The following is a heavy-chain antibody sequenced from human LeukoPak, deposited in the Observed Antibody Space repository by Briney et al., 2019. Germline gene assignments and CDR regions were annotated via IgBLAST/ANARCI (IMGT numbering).Heavy chain of an antibody. Sequence: PSETLSLTCTVSGGSVSSGSYYWSWIRQPPGKGLEWIGYIYYSGSTNYNPSLESRVTISVDTSKNQFSLKLSSVTAADTAVYYCARENLWFGELLPFDPWGQGTLVTVSS. V-gene: IGHV4-61*01. J-gene: IGHJ5*02. CDR1: GGSVSSGSYY. CDR2: IYYSGST. D-gene: IGHD3-10*01. CDR3: ARENLWFGELLPFDP.